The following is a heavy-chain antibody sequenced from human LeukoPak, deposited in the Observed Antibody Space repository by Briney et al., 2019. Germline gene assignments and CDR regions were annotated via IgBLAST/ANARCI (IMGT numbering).Heavy chain of an antibody. V-gene: IGHV1-18*01. CDR1: GYTFTSYG. CDR3: ARDRKPRAPGYFDY. J-gene: IGHJ4*02. CDR2: ISAYNGNT. Sequence: GASVKVSCKASGYTFTSYGISWVRQAPGQGLEWMGWISAYNGNTNYAQKLQGRVTMTTDTSTSTAYMELRSLRSDDTAVYYCARDRKPRAPGYFDYWGQGTLVTVSS.